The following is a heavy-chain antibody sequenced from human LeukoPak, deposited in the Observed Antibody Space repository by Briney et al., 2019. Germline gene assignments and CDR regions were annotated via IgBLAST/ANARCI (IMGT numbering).Heavy chain of an antibody. CDR1: GYTFTNYY. D-gene: IGHD5-18*01. V-gene: IGHV1-46*01. Sequence: GASVKVSCKASGYTFTNYYMHWVRQAPGQGLEWMGLINPSGGSTSYAEKFQGRVTITADKSTSTAYMELSSLRSEDTAVYYCARDPRGYSYGYWFDPWGQGTLVTVSS. J-gene: IGHJ5*02. CDR3: ARDPRGYSYGYWFDP. CDR2: INPSGGST.